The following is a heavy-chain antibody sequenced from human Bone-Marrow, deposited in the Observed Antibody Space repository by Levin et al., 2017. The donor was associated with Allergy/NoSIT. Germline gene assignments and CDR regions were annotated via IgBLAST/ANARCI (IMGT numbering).Heavy chain of an antibody. V-gene: IGHV1-69*06. CDR3: AREHCSGGSCHPGGY. Sequence: SVKVSCKASGGTFSSYAISWVRQAPGQGLEWMGGIIPIFGTANYAQKFQGRVTITADKSTSTAYMELSSLRSEDTAVYYCAREHCSGGSCHPGGYWGQGTLVTVSS. D-gene: IGHD2-15*01. CDR2: IIPIFGTA. CDR1: GGTFSSYA. J-gene: IGHJ4*02.